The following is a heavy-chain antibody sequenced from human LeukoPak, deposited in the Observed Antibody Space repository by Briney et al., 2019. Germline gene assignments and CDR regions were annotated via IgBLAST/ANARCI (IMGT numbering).Heavy chain of an antibody. V-gene: IGHV3-30*02. Sequence: PGRSLRLSCAASGFTFSSYGMHWVRQAPGKGLEWVAFIRYDGSNKYYADSVKGRFTISRDNSKNTLYLQMNSLRAEDTAVYYCAKDRVGYCSSTSCSIDYWGQGTLVTVSS. CDR2: IRYDGSNK. CDR3: AKDRVGYCSSTSCSIDY. J-gene: IGHJ4*02. D-gene: IGHD2-2*01. CDR1: GFTFSSYG.